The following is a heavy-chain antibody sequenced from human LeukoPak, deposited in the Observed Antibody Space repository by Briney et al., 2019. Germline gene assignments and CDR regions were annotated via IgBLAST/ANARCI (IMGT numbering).Heavy chain of an antibody. V-gene: IGHV3-48*03. Sequence: GGSLRLSCAASGFTFSSYEMNWVRQAPGMGLEWVSYICSRGIYIYYADSVKGRFTISRDNAKNSLYLQMDSLRAEDTGVYYCARVAERQLWLRSAFDYWGQGSLVTVSS. CDR3: ARVAERQLWLRSAFDY. CDR1: GFTFSSYE. CDR2: ICSRGIYI. D-gene: IGHD5-18*01. J-gene: IGHJ4*02.